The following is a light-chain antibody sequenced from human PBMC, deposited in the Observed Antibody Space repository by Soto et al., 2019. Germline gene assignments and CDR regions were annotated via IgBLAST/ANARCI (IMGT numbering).Light chain of an antibody. CDR1: SGHSSYI. CDR3: ETWDV. Sequence: QAVVTQSSSASASLGSSVKLTCTLSSGHSSYIIAWHQQQPGKAPRYLMKLEGSGSYNKGSGVPDRFSGSSSGADRYLTISNLQSEDEADYYCETWDVFGTGTKVTVL. CDR2: LEGSGSY. V-gene: IGLV4-60*03. J-gene: IGLJ1*01.